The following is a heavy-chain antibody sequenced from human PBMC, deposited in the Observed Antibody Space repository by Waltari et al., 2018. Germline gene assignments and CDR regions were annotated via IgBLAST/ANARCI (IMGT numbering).Heavy chain of an antibody. D-gene: IGHD2-15*01. CDR3: ARRQYGGNYFDY. CDR2: IIPMFATA. CDR1: GGTFSNYV. J-gene: IGHJ4*02. V-gene: IGHV1-69*12. Sequence: QVQLVQSGAEVKKPGSSVKVSCKVSGGTFSNYVITWVRQAPGQGLEWMGGIIPMFATANYAQKFQGRVTITADESTSTAYMELSSLRSEDTAVYYCARRQYGGNYFDYWGQGTLVTVSS.